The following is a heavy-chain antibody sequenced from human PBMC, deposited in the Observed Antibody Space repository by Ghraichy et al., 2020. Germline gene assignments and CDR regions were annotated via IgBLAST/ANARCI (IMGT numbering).Heavy chain of an antibody. D-gene: IGHD2-21*01. CDR1: GGSIRSSNFY. CDR2: IHHTGST. J-gene: IGHJ2*01. CDR3: AGSFAVIRYFDL. Sequence: SQTLSLTCPVSGGSIRSSNFYWGWIRQPPGKGPEWLGSIHHTGSTYHNPSLESRLTISVDTSKNLFSLKLTSVTAADTAVYFCAGSFAVIRYFDLWGRGTLVTVSS. V-gene: IGHV4-39*01.